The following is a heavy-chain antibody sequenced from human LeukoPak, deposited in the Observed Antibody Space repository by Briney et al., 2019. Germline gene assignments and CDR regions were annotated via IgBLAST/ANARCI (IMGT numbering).Heavy chain of an antibody. CDR1: AFSLNTYN. Sequence: PGGSLRLSCAASAFSLNTYNMNWVRQAPGKGLEWVSSISYTGTYIYYADSVKGRFTISRDNSKNTLYLQMNSLRAEDTAVYYCARDEYCSTTNCEGWFDPWGQGTLVTVSS. CDR3: ARDEYCSTTNCEGWFDP. CDR2: ISYTGTYI. D-gene: IGHD2-2*01. J-gene: IGHJ5*02. V-gene: IGHV3-21*01.